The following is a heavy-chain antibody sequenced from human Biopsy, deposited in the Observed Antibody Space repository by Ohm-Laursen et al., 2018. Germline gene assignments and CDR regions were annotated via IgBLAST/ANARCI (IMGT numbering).Heavy chain of an antibody. CDR2: INSSGSTK. D-gene: IGHD4-17*01. Sequence: SLRLSCAASGFPVSDYYMSWIRQAPGRGLEWVSDINSSGSTKYHAESVKGRFTISRDNAMNSLYLQMDSLRAEDTAVYYCARKIYGDYEVPYSYGMDVWGLGTTVTVSS. J-gene: IGHJ6*02. CDR3: ARKIYGDYEVPYSYGMDV. V-gene: IGHV3-11*01. CDR1: GFPVSDYY.